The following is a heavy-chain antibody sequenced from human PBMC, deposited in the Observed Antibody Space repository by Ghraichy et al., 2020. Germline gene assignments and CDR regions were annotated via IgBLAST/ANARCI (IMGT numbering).Heavy chain of an antibody. V-gene: IGHV4-39*01. J-gene: IGHJ6*02. Sequence: SETLSLTCTVSGGSISSSSYYWGWIRQPPGKGLEWIGSIYYSGSTYYNPSLKSRVTISVDTSKNQFSLKLSSVTAADTAVYYCATVEWLLSLNYGMDVWGQGTTVTVSS. CDR2: IYYSGST. CDR3: ATVEWLLSLNYGMDV. CDR1: GGSISSSSYY. D-gene: IGHD3-3*01.